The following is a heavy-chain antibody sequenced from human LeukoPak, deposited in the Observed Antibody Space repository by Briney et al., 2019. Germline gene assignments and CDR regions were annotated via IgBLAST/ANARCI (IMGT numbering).Heavy chain of an antibody. J-gene: IGHJ4*02. CDR1: GFTFSSYG. Sequence: GGSLRLSCAASGFTFSSYGMHWVRQAPGKGLEWVAVIWYDGSNKYYADSVEGRFTISRDNSKNTLYLQMNSLRAEDTAVYYCAKDRNPTIFGLSADYWGQGTLVTVSS. CDR2: IWYDGSNK. V-gene: IGHV3-33*06. CDR3: AKDRNPTIFGLSADY. D-gene: IGHD3-3*01.